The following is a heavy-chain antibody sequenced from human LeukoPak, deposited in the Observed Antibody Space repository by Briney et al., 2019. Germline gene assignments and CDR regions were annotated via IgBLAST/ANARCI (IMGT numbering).Heavy chain of an antibody. CDR3: ARYRDILTGYDY. Sequence: PSGTLSLTCTVSVGSLSSSSYYWGWIRQPPGNGLEWIGSIYYSGSTYYNTSLESRVTISVDTSKNQFSLKLSSVTSADTAVYYCARYRDILTGYDYWGQGTMVTVSS. J-gene: IGHJ4*02. D-gene: IGHD3-9*01. CDR2: IYYSGST. CDR1: VGSLSSSSYY. V-gene: IGHV4-39*01.